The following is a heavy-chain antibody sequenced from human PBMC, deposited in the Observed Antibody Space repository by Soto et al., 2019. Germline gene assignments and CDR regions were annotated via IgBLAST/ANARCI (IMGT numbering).Heavy chain of an antibody. CDR2: IDPSDSYT. V-gene: IGHV5-10-1*01. CDR1: GYSFTSYW. CDR3: ALRGDGDYVTGIDYYYYGMDV. D-gene: IGHD4-17*01. Sequence: PGESLKISCKGSGYSFTSYWISWVRQMPGKGLEWMGRIDPSDSYTNYSPSFQGHVTISADKSISTAYLQWSSLKASDTAMYYCALRGDGDYVTGIDYYYYGMDVWGQGTTVTVSS. J-gene: IGHJ6*02.